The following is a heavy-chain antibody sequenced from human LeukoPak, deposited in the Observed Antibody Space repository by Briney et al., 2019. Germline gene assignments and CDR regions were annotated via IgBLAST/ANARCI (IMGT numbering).Heavy chain of an antibody. CDR1: GCTFTSYD. CDR3: ARGIVQWLGSNWFDP. V-gene: IGHV1-8*01. CDR2: MNPNSGNT. D-gene: IGHD6-19*01. J-gene: IGHJ5*02. Sequence: ASVKVSCKASGCTFTSYDINWVRQATGQGLEWMGWMNPNSGNTGYAQKFQGRVTMTRNTSISTAYMELSSLRSEDTAVYYCARGIVQWLGSNWFDPWGQGTLVTVSS.